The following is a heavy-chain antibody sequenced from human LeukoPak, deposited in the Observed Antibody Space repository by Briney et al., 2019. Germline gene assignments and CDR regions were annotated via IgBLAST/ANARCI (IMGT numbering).Heavy chain of an antibody. CDR3: ARSNYYDSSGPLGYFDY. CDR1: GGPFSGYY. CDR2: INHSGST. Sequence: SETLSLTCAVYGGPFSGYYWSWIRQPPGKGLEWIGEINHSGSTNYNPSLKSRVTISVDTSKNQFSLKLSSVTAADTAVYYCARSNYYDSSGPLGYFDYWGQGTLVTVSS. V-gene: IGHV4-34*01. D-gene: IGHD3-22*01. J-gene: IGHJ4*02.